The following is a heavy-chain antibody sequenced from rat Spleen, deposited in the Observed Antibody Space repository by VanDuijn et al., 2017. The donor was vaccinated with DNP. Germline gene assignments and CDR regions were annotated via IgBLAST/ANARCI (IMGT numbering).Heavy chain of an antibody. CDR2: ISYDGSST. CDR3: ATRTYHGYPYGYVMDA. J-gene: IGHJ4*01. D-gene: IGHD1-11*01. Sequence: EVQLVESGGGPVQPGRSLKLSCVASGFIFSNYWMTWIRQAPGKGLEWVATISYDGSSTYYRDSVKGRFTISRDNAKSTLYLQMDSLRSEDTANYYCATRTYHGYPYGYVMDAWGQGASVTVSS. V-gene: IGHV5-31*01. CDR1: GFIFSNYW.